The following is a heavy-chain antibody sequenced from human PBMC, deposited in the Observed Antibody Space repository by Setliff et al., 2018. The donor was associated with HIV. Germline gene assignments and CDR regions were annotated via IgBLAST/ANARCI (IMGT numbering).Heavy chain of an antibody. CDR3: AHGYCSGASCYHAH. CDR1: GFSLTTTGVG. Sequence: SGPTLVNPTQTLTLTCTFSGFSLTTTGVGVGWIRQPPGKALEWLAVIYWNDDKSYSPSLKNRVTIAKDASKNQVVLTMTHMDPVDTATYYCAHGYCSGASCYHAHWGQGTLVTVSS. D-gene: IGHD2-15*01. J-gene: IGHJ4*02. CDR2: IYWNDDK. V-gene: IGHV2-5*01.